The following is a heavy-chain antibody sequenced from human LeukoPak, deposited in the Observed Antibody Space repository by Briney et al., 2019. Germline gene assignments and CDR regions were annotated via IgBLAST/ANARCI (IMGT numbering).Heavy chain of an antibody. J-gene: IGHJ4*02. CDR3: ARGGMLPGIAVAENY. Sequence: GASVKVSCKASGYTFTSYPIGWVRQAPGQGLEWMGWISAYNGYTNYAQKLQGRVTMTTDTSTSTAYMELRSLRSDDTAVYYCARGGMLPGIAVAENYWGQGTLVTVSS. CDR1: GYTFTSYP. D-gene: IGHD6-19*01. CDR2: ISAYNGYT. V-gene: IGHV1-18*01.